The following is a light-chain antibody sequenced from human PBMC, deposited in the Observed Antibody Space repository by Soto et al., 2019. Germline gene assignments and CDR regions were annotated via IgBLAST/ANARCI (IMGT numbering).Light chain of an antibody. CDR2: EVR. J-gene: IGLJ3*02. V-gene: IGLV2-14*01. CDR1: MRDVGAYNL. Sequence: QSALTQPASVSGSAGQSITISCSGTMRDVGAYNLVSWYQQHPGTAPKLIIYEVRNRPSGISSRFSGSRSGNTASLTNSGLQSEDEGDYYCRAYIARSTLVFGGGTKLAVL. CDR3: RAYIARSTLV.